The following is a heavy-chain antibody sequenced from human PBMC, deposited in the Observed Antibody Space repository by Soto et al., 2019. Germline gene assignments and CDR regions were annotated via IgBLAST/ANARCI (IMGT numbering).Heavy chain of an antibody. CDR3: AKGDTTMITDYYAMDV. J-gene: IGHJ6*02. D-gene: IGHD5-18*01. V-gene: IGHV3-23*01. CDR1: GFTFTSYA. Sequence: PGGSLRLSCAVSGFTFTSYAMTWVRQAPGKGLEWVSAISGSGGSEFYADSVKGRFTIFRDNSKNTLYLQMKSLRAEDTALYYCAKGDTTMITDYYAMDVWGQGTTVTVSS. CDR2: ISGSGGSE.